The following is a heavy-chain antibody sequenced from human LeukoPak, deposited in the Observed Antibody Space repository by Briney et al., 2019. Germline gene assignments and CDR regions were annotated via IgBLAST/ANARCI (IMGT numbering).Heavy chain of an antibody. CDR3: AREVGGGFAY. V-gene: IGHV3-30-3*01. CDR2: ISHVGTNK. D-gene: IGHD2-15*01. Sequence: GGSLRLSCAASGFTFNSYPMHWVRQAPGKGLEWVAVISHVGTNKYYADSVKGRFTISRDNSRNTLYLQMNSLRAEDTAVYYCAREVGGGFAYWGQGTLVTVSS. J-gene: IGHJ4*02. CDR1: GFTFNSYP.